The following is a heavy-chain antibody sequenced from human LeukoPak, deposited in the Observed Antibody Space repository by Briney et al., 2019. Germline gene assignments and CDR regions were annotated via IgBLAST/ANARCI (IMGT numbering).Heavy chain of an antibody. CDR2: ISSSSSYI. D-gene: IGHD2-2*01. CDR1: GFTFSSYS. V-gene: IGHV3-21*01. Sequence: PGGSLRLSCAASGFTFSSYSMNWVRQAPGKGLEWVSSISSSSSYIYYADSVKGRFTISRDNAKNSLYLQMNSLRAEDTAVYYCARDRIYCSSTSCYGDVYYYGMDVWGQGTTVTVSS. J-gene: IGHJ6*02. CDR3: ARDRIYCSSTSCYGDVYYYGMDV.